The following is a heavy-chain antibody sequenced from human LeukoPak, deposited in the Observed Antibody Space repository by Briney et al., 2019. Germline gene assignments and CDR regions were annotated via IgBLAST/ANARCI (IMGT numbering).Heavy chain of an antibody. V-gene: IGHV4-34*01. D-gene: IGHD2-2*02. Sequence: PSDTLPLTCTVSGGPISSYHWRWTRQPPGKGLEWSGEINHSGRTNSNPSLKRRVTISVATSKNHFSLKLSSVTAADTAVYYCARVALVRHSIVVVPAAIRFDYWGQGTLVTVSS. CDR1: GGPISSYH. CDR2: INHSGRT. J-gene: IGHJ4*02. CDR3: ARVALVRHSIVVVPAAIRFDY.